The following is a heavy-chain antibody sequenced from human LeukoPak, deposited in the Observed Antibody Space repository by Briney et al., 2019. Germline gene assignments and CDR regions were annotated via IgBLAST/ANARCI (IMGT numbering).Heavy chain of an antibody. V-gene: IGHV1-2*02. CDR1: GYTFTGYY. J-gene: IGHJ4*02. Sequence: ASVKVSCKASGYTFTGYYMHWVRQAPGQGLEWMGWINPNSGGTNYAQKFQGRVTMTRDTSTSTAYMELSRLRSDDTAVYYCARASRGSAMVENDYWGQGTLVTVSS. CDR3: ARASRGSAMVENDY. CDR2: INPNSGGT. D-gene: IGHD5-18*01.